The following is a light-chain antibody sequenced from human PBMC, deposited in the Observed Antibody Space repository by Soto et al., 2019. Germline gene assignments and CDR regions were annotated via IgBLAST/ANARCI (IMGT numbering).Light chain of an antibody. Sequence: QSVLTQPPSVSGAPGQRVTISCTGSSSNIGAGYDVHWYQQLPGTAPKLLISGNSNRPSGVPDRFSGSKSGTSASLAITGLQAEDEADYYCQSFDNSLSGLVVFGGGTKVTVL. CDR1: SSNIGAGYD. V-gene: IGLV1-40*01. CDR2: GNS. J-gene: IGLJ2*01. CDR3: QSFDNSLSGLVV.